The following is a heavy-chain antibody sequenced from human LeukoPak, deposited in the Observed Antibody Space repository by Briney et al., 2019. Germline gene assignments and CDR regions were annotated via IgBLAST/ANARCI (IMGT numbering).Heavy chain of an antibody. CDR1: GFTFSYYG. Sequence: GGSLRLSCAASGFTFSYYGMHWVRQAPDKGLEWVAFLQKDGSDVHYADSVEGRFTISRDNSKNTLYLQMSSLRPEDTAVYYCAREPAPRSNYQKERGADAFDIWGQGTMVTVSS. CDR2: LQKDGSDV. CDR3: AREPAPRSNYQKERGADAFDI. D-gene: IGHD4-11*01. V-gene: IGHV3-30*02. J-gene: IGHJ3*02.